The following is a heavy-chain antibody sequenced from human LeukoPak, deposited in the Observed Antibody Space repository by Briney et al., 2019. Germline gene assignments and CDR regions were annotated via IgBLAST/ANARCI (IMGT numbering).Heavy chain of an antibody. D-gene: IGHD3-16*02. Sequence: SETLSLTCAVYGGSFSGYYWSWLRQPPGKGLEWIGEINHSGSTNYNPSLKSRVTISVDTSKNQFSLKLSSVTAADTAVYYCAGSIMITFGGVIVMTPFDYWGQGTLVTVSS. V-gene: IGHV4-34*01. CDR2: INHSGST. CDR1: GGSFSGYY. J-gene: IGHJ4*02. CDR3: AGSIMITFGGVIVMTPFDY.